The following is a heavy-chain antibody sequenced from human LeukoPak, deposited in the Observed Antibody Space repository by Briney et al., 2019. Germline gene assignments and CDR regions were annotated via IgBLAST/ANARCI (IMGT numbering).Heavy chain of an antibody. CDR1: GGSISGYY. D-gene: IGHD6-19*01. CDR2: IYTSGRP. V-gene: IGHV4-4*07. J-gene: IGHJ4*02. Sequence: PSETLSLTCTVSGGSISGYYWNWLRQPAGKGLEWIGRIYTSGRPNYNPSLKSRGTMSVDTSKNQFSLKLSSVTAADTAVYYCARESGSSGWYDYWGQGSLVTVSS. CDR3: ARESGSSGWYDY.